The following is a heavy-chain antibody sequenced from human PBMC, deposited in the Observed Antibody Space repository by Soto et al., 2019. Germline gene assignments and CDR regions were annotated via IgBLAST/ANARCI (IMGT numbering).Heavy chain of an antibody. Sequence: QVQLVQSGAEVKKPGSSVKVSCKASGGTFSSYAISWVRQAPGQGLEWVAVISYDGSNKYYADSVKGRFTISRDNSKNTLYLQMNSLRAEDTAVYYCAKVFAAVPYYYYYGMDVWGQGTTVTVSS. J-gene: IGHJ6*02. CDR3: AKVFAAVPYYYYYGMDV. V-gene: IGHV3-30*16. CDR2: ISYDGSNK. D-gene: IGHD6-13*01. CDR1: GGTFSSYA.